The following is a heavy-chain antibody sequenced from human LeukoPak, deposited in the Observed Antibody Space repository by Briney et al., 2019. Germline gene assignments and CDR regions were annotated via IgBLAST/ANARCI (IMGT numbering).Heavy chain of an antibody. CDR2: IKTDGSET. CDR1: GFRFSNYW. D-gene: IGHD3-16*01. J-gene: IGHJ6*02. V-gene: IGHV3-7*01. Sequence: GGSLRLSCAAAGFRFSNYWMTWVRQAPEKGLEWLARIKTDGSETYYVDSVKGRFTIFRGNAKSSLYLQMNSLRVEDTAVYHCVRFGPDHDMGLWGQGTTVTVS. CDR3: VRFGPDHDMGL.